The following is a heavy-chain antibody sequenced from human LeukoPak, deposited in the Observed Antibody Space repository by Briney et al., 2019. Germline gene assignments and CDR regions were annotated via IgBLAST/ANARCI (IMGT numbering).Heavy chain of an antibody. V-gene: IGHV3-48*02. J-gene: IGHJ4*02. Sequence: GGSLRLSCAASGFTFSSYEMNWVRQAPGKGLEWVSYISSSRTIYYADSVKGRFTISRDNAKNSLYLQMNSLRDEDTAVYYCARDQFGNYRIDYWGQGTLVTVSS. CDR1: GFTFSSYE. CDR3: ARDQFGNYRIDY. CDR2: ISSSRTI. D-gene: IGHD1-7*01.